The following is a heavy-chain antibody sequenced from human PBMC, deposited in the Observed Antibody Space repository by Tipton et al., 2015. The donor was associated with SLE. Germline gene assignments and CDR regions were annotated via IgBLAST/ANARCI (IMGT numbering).Heavy chain of an antibody. CDR3: ASQSSGWNDWYFDL. D-gene: IGHD6-25*01. Sequence: LRLSCAVTGGSINNYHWSWIRQPPGKGLEWIGYIYYGGSTNYNPSLKSRVTISVHTSRNQFSLTLSSVTAADTAIYYCASQSSGWNDWYFDLWGRGTLVTVSS. J-gene: IGHJ2*01. V-gene: IGHV4-59*01. CDR2: IYYGGST. CDR1: GGSINNYH.